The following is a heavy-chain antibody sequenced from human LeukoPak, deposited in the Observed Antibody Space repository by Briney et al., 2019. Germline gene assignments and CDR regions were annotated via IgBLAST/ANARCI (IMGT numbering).Heavy chain of an antibody. CDR3: ARGACGGDCYLV. J-gene: IGHJ4*02. D-gene: IGHD2-21*02. Sequence: SETLTLTCTVSGGSISSYYWSWIRQPPGKGLEWIGYIYYSGSTKYNSSLKSRVTISVDTSKNQFSLKLGSVTAADTAVYYCARGACGGDCYLVWGQGALVTVSS. CDR1: GGSISSYY. V-gene: IGHV4-59*01. CDR2: IYYSGST.